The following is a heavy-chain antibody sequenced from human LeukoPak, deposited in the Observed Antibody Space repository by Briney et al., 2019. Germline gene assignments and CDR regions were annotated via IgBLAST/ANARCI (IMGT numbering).Heavy chain of an antibody. CDR2: INIDGSST. V-gene: IGHV3-74*01. CDR1: GFTFSSYW. Sequence: GGSLRLPCVAFGFTFSSYWMHWVRQAPGKGLVWVSHINIDGSSTNYADSVKGRFTISRDNAKNTLYLQMSSLRAEDTAVYYCARDNGGVDNWGQGTLVTVSS. J-gene: IGHJ4*02. D-gene: IGHD2-8*01. CDR3: ARDNGGVDN.